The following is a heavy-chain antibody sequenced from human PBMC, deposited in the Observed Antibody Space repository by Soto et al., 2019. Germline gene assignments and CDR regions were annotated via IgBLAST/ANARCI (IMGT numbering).Heavy chain of an antibody. Sequence: PGGSLRLSCAASGFTFSSYAMHWVRQAPGKGLEWVAVISYDGSNKYYADSVKGRFTISRDNSKNTLYLQMNSLRAEDTAVYYCARDRVAYDFWSGYYTGIDGEGMDVWGQGTTVTVSS. D-gene: IGHD3-3*01. CDR3: ARDRVAYDFWSGYYTGIDGEGMDV. CDR2: ISYDGSNK. V-gene: IGHV3-30-3*01. J-gene: IGHJ6*02. CDR1: GFTFSSYA.